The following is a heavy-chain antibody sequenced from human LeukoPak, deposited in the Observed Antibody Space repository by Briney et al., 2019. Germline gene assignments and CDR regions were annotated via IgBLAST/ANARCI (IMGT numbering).Heavy chain of an antibody. V-gene: IGHV3-21*06. CDR3: ARDHGIPGSGSYKFDY. CDR1: GFTFSSYS. Sequence: GGSLRLSCAPSGFTFSSYSMNWVRQAPGKGLEWVSSVSSASTYIYYADSVKGRFTISRDYAKNLLYLQMNSLRVEDTAVYYCARDHGIPGSGSYKFDYWGQGTLVTVSS. D-gene: IGHD3-10*01. J-gene: IGHJ4*02. CDR2: VSSASTYI.